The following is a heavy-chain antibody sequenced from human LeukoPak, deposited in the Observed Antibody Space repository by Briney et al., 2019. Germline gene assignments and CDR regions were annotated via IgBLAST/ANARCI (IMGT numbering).Heavy chain of an antibody. D-gene: IGHD6-13*01. CDR3: ARVELIAAAATADY. CDR1: GYTFTSYA. Sequence: GASVKVSCKASGYTFTSYAISWVRQAPGQGLEWMGWISGYNGNTIYAQRLQGRVTMTTDTSTTTVYMELRSLRSDDTAVYYCARVELIAAAATADYWGQGTLVIASS. CDR2: ISGYNGNT. J-gene: IGHJ4*02. V-gene: IGHV1-18*01.